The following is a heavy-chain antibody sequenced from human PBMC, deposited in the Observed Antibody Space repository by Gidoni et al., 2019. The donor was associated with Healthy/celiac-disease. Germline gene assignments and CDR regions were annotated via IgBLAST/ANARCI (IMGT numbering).Heavy chain of an antibody. D-gene: IGHD3-9*01. CDR1: GGSISRSSYY. Sequence: QLQLQESGPGLVKPSETLSLTCTVSGGSISRSSYYWGWIRQPPGKGLEWIGSIYYSGSTYYNPSLKSRVTISVDTSKNQFSLKLSSVTAADTAVYYCARQGILTGYSNPFDYWGQGTLVTVSS. CDR3: ARQGILTGYSNPFDY. CDR2: IYYSGST. V-gene: IGHV4-39*01. J-gene: IGHJ4*02.